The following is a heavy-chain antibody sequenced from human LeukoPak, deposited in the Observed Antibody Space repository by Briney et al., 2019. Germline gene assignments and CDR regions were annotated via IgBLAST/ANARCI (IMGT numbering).Heavy chain of an antibody. J-gene: IGHJ3*02. Sequence: ASVTVSCKASGYTFTSYGISWVRQAPGQGLEWMGWISAYNGNTNYAQKLQGRVTMTTDTSTSTAYMELRSLRSDDTAVYYCAKVMNSSSFFQRRGQFRFGAFDIWGQGTMVTVSS. CDR2: ISAYNGNT. CDR1: GYTFTSYG. V-gene: IGHV1-18*01. D-gene: IGHD6-13*01. CDR3: AKVMNSSSFFQRRGQFRFGAFDI.